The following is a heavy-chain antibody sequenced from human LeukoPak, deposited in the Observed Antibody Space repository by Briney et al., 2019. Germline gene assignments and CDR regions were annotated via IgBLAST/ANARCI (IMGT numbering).Heavy chain of an antibody. J-gene: IGHJ5*02. D-gene: IGHD3-9*01. CDR3: TTSVRYFDWLLT. CDR2: IKSKTDDGTT. Sequence: PGGSLRLSCAASGFTFSNAWMSWVRQAPGKGLEWVGRIKSKTDDGTTDYAAPVKGRFTISRDDSKNTLYLQMNSLKTEDTAVYYCTTSVRYFDWLLTWGQGTLVTVSS. V-gene: IGHV3-15*01. CDR1: GFTFSNAW.